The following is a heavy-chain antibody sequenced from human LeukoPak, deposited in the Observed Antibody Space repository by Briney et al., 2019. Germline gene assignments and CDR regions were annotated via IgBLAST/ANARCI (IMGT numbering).Heavy chain of an antibody. CDR3: ARARNSGYDLGTDY. CDR1: GGTFSSYA. J-gene: IGHJ4*02. V-gene: IGHV1-69*01. D-gene: IGHD5-12*01. Sequence: SVNVSCKASGGTFSSYAISWVRQAPGQGLEWMGGIIPIFGTANYAQKFQGRVTITADVSTSTAYMELSSLRSEDTAVYYCARARNSGYDLGTDYWGQGTLVTVSS. CDR2: IIPIFGTA.